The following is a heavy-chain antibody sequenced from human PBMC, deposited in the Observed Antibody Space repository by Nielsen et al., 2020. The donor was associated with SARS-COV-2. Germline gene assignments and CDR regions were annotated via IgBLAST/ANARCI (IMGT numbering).Heavy chain of an antibody. Sequence: SETLSLTCTVFGGSLRNYYWSWMRQPPGKGLEWIGNHLADYNPSLENRVTISVDTSKNEVFLHLTSVTAADTATYFCAGEDPRGDSSRMEVWGQGTTVIVSS. CDR1: GGSLRNYY. D-gene: IGHD6-6*01. CDR2: NHLA. V-gene: IGHV4-59*01. J-gene: IGHJ6*02. CDR3: AGEDPRGDSSRMEV.